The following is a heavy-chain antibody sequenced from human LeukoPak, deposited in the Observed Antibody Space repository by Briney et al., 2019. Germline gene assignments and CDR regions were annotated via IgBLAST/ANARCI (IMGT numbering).Heavy chain of an antibody. Sequence: GGSLRLSCAASGFTFSSYGMHWVRQAPGKGLEWVAVISYDGSNKYYADSVKGRFTISRDNSKNTLYLQMNSLRAEDTAVYYCANSKGLRYFDWPRDCWGQGTLVTVSS. CDR2: ISYDGSNK. V-gene: IGHV3-30*18. CDR1: GFTFSSYG. J-gene: IGHJ4*02. D-gene: IGHD3-9*01. CDR3: ANSKGLRYFDWPRDC.